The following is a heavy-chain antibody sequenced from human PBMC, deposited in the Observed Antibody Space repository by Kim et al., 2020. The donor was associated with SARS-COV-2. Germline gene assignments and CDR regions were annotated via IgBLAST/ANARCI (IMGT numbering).Heavy chain of an antibody. CDR3: AKDPQLYTYYYGMDV. Sequence: GGSLRLSCAASGFTFSSYAMSWVRQAPGKGLEWVSAISGSGGSTYYADSVKGRFTISRDNSKNTLYLQMNSLRAEDTAVYYCAKDPQLYTYYYGMDVWGQGTTVTVSS. J-gene: IGHJ6*02. CDR2: ISGSGGST. CDR1: GFTFSSYA. V-gene: IGHV3-23*01. D-gene: IGHD2-8*01.